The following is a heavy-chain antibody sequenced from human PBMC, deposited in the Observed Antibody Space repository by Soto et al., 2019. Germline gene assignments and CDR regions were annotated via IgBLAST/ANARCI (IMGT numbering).Heavy chain of an antibody. CDR3: ARGNHRWLQLWYFDL. J-gene: IGHJ2*01. Sequence: QVQLVQSGAEVKKPGSSVTVSCKASGGTFSSYTISWVRQAPGQGLEWMGGIIPIFGTANYAQKFQGRVTXPTEESXXTAYMELSSLRSEDTAVYYCARGNHRWLQLWYFDLWGRGTLVTVSS. CDR1: GGTFSSYT. V-gene: IGHV1-69*05. D-gene: IGHD5-12*01. CDR2: IIPIFGTA.